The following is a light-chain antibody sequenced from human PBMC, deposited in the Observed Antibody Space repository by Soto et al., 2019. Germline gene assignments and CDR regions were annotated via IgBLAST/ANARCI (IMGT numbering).Light chain of an antibody. CDR2: QTS. J-gene: IGKJ5*01. V-gene: IGKV3D-11*03. Sequence: EIVLSQSPPTHASCLLHSGTRPDRASQYINTRLAWYQHRPGQAPRLLIYQTSLRAAGIPARFSGSGSGTDFTLNLSGLQPEGFATLFGQQTDSFPFTLRQGTRLEIK. CDR1: QYINTR. CDR3: QQTDSFPFT.